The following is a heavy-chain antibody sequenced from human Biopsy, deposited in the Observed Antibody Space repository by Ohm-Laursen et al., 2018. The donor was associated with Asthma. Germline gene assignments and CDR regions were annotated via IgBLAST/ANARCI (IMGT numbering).Heavy chain of an antibody. CDR2: ICSGGTS. J-gene: IGHJ4*02. D-gene: IGHD3-22*01. Sequence: GSLRLSCAAPGFAVSRDHMFWVRQAPGKGLEWVSVICSGGTSHTADSVRGRFTISRDYSKNTLYLQMHSLRAEDTAVYYCARGDSSNWSHYYFDYWGQGTLVTVSS. CDR3: ARGDSSNWSHYYFDY. V-gene: IGHV3-53*01. CDR1: GFAVSRDH.